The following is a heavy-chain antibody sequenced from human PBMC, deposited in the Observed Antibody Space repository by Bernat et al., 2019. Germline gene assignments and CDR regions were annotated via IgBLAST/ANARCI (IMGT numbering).Heavy chain of an antibody. Sequence: QVQLVQSGAEVKKPGASVKVSCKVSGYTLTELSMHWVRQAPGKGLEWMGGFDPEDGETIYAQKFQGRVTMTEDTSTDTAYIGLSSLRSGDTAVDYWATDRPRIAVAGATIFDYWGQGTLVTVSS. CDR1: GYTLTELS. CDR2: FDPEDGET. J-gene: IGHJ4*02. V-gene: IGHV1-24*01. D-gene: IGHD6-19*01. CDR3: ATDRPRIAVAGATIFDY.